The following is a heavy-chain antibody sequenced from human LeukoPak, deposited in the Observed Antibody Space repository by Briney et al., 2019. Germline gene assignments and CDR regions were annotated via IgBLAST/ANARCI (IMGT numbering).Heavy chain of an antibody. Sequence: SSVKVSCKASGYTFTGYGISWVRQAPGQGLEWMGWVSAYNGNTNYAQKLQGRVTMTTATSTRTAYMELRSLRSDDTAVYYCAREFHVPYYDIFTGYYNYWFDPWGQGTLVTVSS. D-gene: IGHD3-9*01. V-gene: IGHV1-18*01. J-gene: IGHJ5*02. CDR1: GYTFTGYG. CDR3: AREFHVPYYDIFTGYYNYWFDP. CDR2: VSAYNGNT.